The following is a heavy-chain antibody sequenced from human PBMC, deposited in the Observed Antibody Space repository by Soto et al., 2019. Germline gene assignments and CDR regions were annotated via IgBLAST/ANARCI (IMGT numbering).Heavy chain of an antibody. J-gene: IGHJ4*02. D-gene: IGHD2-21*01. CDR1: GFNFNSSW. CDR2: LKSDGTEE. CDR3: PSDRAFWCFDY. Sequence: EVQLVESGGGLVQPGGSLILSCTASGFNFNSSWMNWVRQAPGKGLEWVASLKSDGTEEFYIDSVKGRFTISRDTAKSSLFLQMTSLRDEDTAVYFCPSDRAFWCFDYWGQGTLVTVSS. V-gene: IGHV3-7*05.